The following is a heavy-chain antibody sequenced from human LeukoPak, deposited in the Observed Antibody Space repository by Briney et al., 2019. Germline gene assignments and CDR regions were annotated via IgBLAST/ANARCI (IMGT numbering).Heavy chain of an antibody. D-gene: IGHD7-27*01. Sequence: ASVKVSGKASGYIFTDYYIHWVRQAPEQGLEWLGRINPKTGGTDDAQDFQGRVTMTRDTSINTVYMELSSLRSDDTAVYYCSRDLASTPHWEFDYWGQGTPVTVSP. J-gene: IGHJ4*02. V-gene: IGHV1-2*06. CDR1: GYIFTDYY. CDR3: SRDLASTPHWEFDY. CDR2: INPKTGGT.